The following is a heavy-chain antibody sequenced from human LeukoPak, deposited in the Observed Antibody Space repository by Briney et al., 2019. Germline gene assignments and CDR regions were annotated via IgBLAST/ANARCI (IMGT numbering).Heavy chain of an antibody. CDR3: ARLDYDILTGYYPDY. CDR2: IYYSGST. D-gene: IGHD3-9*01. V-gene: IGHV4-59*08. CDR1: GGSISSYY. Sequence: SETLSLTCTVSGGSISSYYWSWIRQPPGKGLEWIGYIYYSGSTNYNPSLKSRVTISVDTSKNQFSLKLSSVTAADTAVYYCARLDYDILTGYYPDYWGQGTLVTVSS. J-gene: IGHJ4*02.